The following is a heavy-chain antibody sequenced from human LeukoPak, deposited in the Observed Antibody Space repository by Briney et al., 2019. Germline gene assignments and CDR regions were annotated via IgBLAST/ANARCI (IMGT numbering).Heavy chain of an antibody. Sequence: GGSLRLSCAPSGFTYSSYEMNWVRQPPPKGVEWVSYISSSGSTIYYADSVKGRFTISRDHAKNSLYLQMNSLSAEDTAVYYCARDNGRDYDSSGYYSFFDYWGQGALVTVSS. V-gene: IGHV3-48*03. D-gene: IGHD3-22*01. CDR1: GFTYSSYE. CDR2: ISSSGSTI. CDR3: ARDNGRDYDSSGYYSFFDY. J-gene: IGHJ4*02.